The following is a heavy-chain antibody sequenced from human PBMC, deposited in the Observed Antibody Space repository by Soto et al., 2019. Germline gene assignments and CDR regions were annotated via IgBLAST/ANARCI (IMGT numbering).Heavy chain of an antibody. Sequence: PGGSLRLSCAASGFTFSIYAMSWVRQAPGKGLEWVSAISGSGSSTYYADSVKGRFTISRDNSKNTLFLQMNSLRAEDTVVYYCTKGSSRAPEDMDVWGQGTTVTVSS. CDR1: GFTFSIYA. CDR3: TKGSSRAPEDMDV. J-gene: IGHJ6*02. CDR2: ISGSGSST. V-gene: IGHV3-23*01. D-gene: IGHD6-13*01.